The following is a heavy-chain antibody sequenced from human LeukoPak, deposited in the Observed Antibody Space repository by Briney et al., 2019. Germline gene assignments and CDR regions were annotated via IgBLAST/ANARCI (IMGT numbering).Heavy chain of an antibody. CDR1: GFTFSSYG. V-gene: IGHV3-30*18. J-gene: IGHJ4*02. CDR3: AKGAAAADY. D-gene: IGHD6-13*01. Sequence: PGGSLRLSCAASGFTFSSYGMHWVRQAPGKGLEWVAVISYDGSNKYYADSVKGRFTISRDNSKNTLYLQMNSLRAEDTAVYYCAKGAAAADYWGQGILVTVSS. CDR2: ISYDGSNK.